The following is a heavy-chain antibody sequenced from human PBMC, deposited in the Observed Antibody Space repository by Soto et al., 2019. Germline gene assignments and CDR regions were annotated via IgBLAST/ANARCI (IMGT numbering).Heavy chain of an antibody. CDR1: GDRFCSYW. V-gene: IGHV5-51*01. J-gene: IGHJ3*02. Sequence: ISGKRCGDRFCSYWSVWLRQMPGKGLEWMGIIYPGDSDTRYSPSFQGQVTISADKSISTAYLQWSSLKASDTAMYYCARNDSGWADALDIWGQGTMVTVSS. D-gene: IGHD6-19*01. CDR2: IYPGDSDT. CDR3: ARNDSGWADALDI.